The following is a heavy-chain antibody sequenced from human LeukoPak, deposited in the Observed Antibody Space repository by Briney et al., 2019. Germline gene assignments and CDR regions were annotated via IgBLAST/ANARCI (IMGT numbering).Heavy chain of an antibody. Sequence: EGSLRLSCAASGFTFSDYYMSWIRQAPGKGLEWVSYISSSGSTIYYADSVKGRFTISRDNAKNSLYLQMNSLRAEDTAVYYCARDYPAWAVAGYWFDPWGQGTLVTVSS. D-gene: IGHD6-19*01. CDR2: ISSSGSTI. CDR1: GFTFSDYY. J-gene: IGHJ5*02. V-gene: IGHV3-11*01. CDR3: ARDYPAWAVAGYWFDP.